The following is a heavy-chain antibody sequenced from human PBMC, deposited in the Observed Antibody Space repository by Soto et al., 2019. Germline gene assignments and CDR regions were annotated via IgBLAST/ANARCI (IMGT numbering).Heavy chain of an antibody. J-gene: IGHJ4*02. CDR1: GFTFSSCG. V-gene: IGHV3-30*18. CDR2: ISYDGSNK. Sequence: QVQLVESGGGVVQPGRSLRLSCAASGFTFSSCGMHWVRQAPGKGLEWVAVISYDGSNKYYADSVKGRFTISRDNSKNTLYLQMNSLRAEDTAVYYCAKGAGSSPNFDYWGQGTLVTVSS. CDR3: AKGAGSSPNFDY. D-gene: IGHD6-6*01.